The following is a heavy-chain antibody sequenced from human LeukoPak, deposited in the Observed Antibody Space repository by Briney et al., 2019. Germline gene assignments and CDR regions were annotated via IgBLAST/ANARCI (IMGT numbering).Heavy chain of an antibody. CDR3: ARSDLGYCSSTSCYASEGYYYYGMDV. CDR2: IIPIFGTA. J-gene: IGHJ6*04. V-gene: IGHV1-69*01. Sequence: GSSVKVSCKASGGTFSSYAISWVRQAPGQGLEWMGGIIPIFGTANYAQKFQGRVTITADESTSTAYMELSSLRSEDTAVYYCARSDLGYCSSTSCYASEGYYYYGMDVWGKGTTVIVSS. CDR1: GGTFSSYA. D-gene: IGHD2-2*01.